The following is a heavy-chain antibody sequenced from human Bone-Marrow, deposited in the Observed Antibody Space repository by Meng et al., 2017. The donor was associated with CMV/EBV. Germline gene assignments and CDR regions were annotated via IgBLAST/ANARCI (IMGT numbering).Heavy chain of an antibody. CDR2: ISSSSSYI. CDR3: ARRAGEVGATFYYYYGMDV. J-gene: IGHJ6*02. V-gene: IGHV3-21*01. CDR1: GFTFSSYS. Sequence: GGSLRLSCAASGFTFSSYSMNWVRQAPGKGLEWVSSISSSSSYIYYADSVKGRFTISRDNAKNTLYLQMNSLGAEDTAVYYCARRAGEVGATFYYYYGMDVWGQGTTVTVSS. D-gene: IGHD1-26*01.